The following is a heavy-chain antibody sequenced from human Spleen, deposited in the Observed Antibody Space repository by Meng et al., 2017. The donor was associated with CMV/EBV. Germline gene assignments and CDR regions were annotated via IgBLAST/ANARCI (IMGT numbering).Heavy chain of an antibody. J-gene: IGHJ4*02. D-gene: IGHD3-9*01. Sequence: FSGYYWSWIRQPPGKGLEWIGEINHSGSTNYNPSLKSRVTISVDTSKNQFSLKLSSVTAADTAVYYCARGPHYDILTGYYLRWGLDYWGQGTLVTVSS. CDR1: FSGYY. CDR2: INHSGST. V-gene: IGHV4-34*01. CDR3: ARGPHYDILTGYYLRWGLDY.